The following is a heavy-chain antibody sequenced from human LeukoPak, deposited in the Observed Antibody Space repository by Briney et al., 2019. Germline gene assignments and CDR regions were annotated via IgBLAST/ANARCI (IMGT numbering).Heavy chain of an antibody. Sequence: GGSLRLSCSASGFTFSDYYMSWIRQAPGMGLEWVSYISSSGSTIYYADSVKGRFTISRDNAKNSLYLQMNSLRAEDTAVYYCARDATPTYYYDSSGYYYFDYWGQGTLVTVSS. J-gene: IGHJ4*02. D-gene: IGHD3-22*01. CDR2: ISSSGSTI. CDR1: GFTFSDYY. V-gene: IGHV3-11*01. CDR3: ARDATPTYYYDSSGYYYFDY.